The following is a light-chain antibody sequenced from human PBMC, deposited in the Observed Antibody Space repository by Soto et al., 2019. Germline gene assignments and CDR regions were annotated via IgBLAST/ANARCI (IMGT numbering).Light chain of an antibody. CDR1: SSDVGSYNL. Sequence: QAVVTQPASVSGSPEQSITISCTGTSSDVGSYNLVSWYQQHPDKAPKVMIYEATKRPSGVSNRFSGSKSGNTASLTISGLQAEDEADYYCCAYAGSGTVVFGGGTKLTVL. CDR2: EAT. J-gene: IGLJ3*02. CDR3: CAYAGSGTVV. V-gene: IGLV2-23*01.